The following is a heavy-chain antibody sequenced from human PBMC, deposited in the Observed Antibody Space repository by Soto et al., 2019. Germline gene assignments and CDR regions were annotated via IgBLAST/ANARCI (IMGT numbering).Heavy chain of an antibody. Sequence: EVQLLESGGGLVQPGGSLRLSCAASGFTFSSYAMSWVRQAPGKGLEWVSAISGSGGSTYYADSVKGRFTISRDNSKNTLDRQMNSLRAEDTAVYYCAKGRSHYDCWSGYYPYYMDVWGKGTTVTVSS. D-gene: IGHD3-3*01. CDR3: AKGRSHYDCWSGYYPYYMDV. CDR2: ISGSGGST. V-gene: IGHV3-23*01. J-gene: IGHJ6*03. CDR1: GFTFSSYA.